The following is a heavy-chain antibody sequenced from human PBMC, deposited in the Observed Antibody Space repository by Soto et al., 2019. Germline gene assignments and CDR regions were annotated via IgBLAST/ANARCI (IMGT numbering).Heavy chain of an antibody. V-gene: IGHV4-59*01. D-gene: IGHD2-8*01. Sequence: WETLSLACTGSGVAISRSYWSWLRQSPGTGLEWIGYIYYTGTTNYNPSLKRRINISLDKEKKQFSLNVNSLTTAETAVYFCARGGNRYSTTASGVVGFDFWGQGNLVTAS. CDR2: IYYTGTT. CDR1: GVAISRSY. CDR3: ARGGNRYSTTASGVVGFDF. J-gene: IGHJ4*02.